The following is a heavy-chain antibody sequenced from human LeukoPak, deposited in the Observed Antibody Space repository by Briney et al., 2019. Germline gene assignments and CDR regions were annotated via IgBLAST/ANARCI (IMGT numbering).Heavy chain of an antibody. V-gene: IGHV1-8*03. CDR3: ARTCSSTSCSNFDY. CDR2: MNPNSGNT. CDR1: GYTFTSYD. Sequence: GASVKVSCKASGYTFTSYDINWVRQATGQGLEWMGWMNPNSGNTGYAQKFQGRVTITRNTSISTAYMELSSLTSEGTAVYYCARTCSSTSCSNFDYWGQGSLGTVSS. D-gene: IGHD2-2*01. J-gene: IGHJ4*02.